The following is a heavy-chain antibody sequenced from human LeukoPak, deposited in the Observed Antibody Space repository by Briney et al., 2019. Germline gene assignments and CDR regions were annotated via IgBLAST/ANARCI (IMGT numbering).Heavy chain of an antibody. D-gene: IGHD3-10*01. CDR1: GFTFSSYS. J-gene: IGHJ6*02. CDR3: AKGFGDGRYYYGMDV. V-gene: IGHV3-23*01. Sequence: GGSLRLSCAASGFTFSSYSMNWVRQAPGKGLEWVSAISGSGGSTYYADSVKGRFTISRDNSKNTLYLQMNSLRAEDTAVYYCAKGFGDGRYYYGMDVWGQGTTVTVSS. CDR2: ISGSGGST.